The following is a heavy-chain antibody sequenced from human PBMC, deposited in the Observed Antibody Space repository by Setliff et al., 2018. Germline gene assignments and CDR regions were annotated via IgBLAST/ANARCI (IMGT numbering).Heavy chain of an antibody. J-gene: IGHJ6*03. Sequence: SVKVSCKASGGTFSNYDISWVRQAPGQGLEWMGGIIPIFGTTNYAERFQGRVTIITDESTSTAYMQLSSLGSEDTAVYYCVREGVDSRSSTDYRYYMDVWGKGTTVTVSS. V-gene: IGHV1-69*05. D-gene: IGHD3-22*01. CDR2: IIPIFGTT. CDR3: VREGVDSRSSTDYRYYMDV. CDR1: GGTFSNYD.